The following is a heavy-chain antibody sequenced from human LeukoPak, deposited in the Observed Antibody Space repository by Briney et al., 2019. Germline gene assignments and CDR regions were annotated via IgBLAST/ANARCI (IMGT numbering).Heavy chain of an antibody. CDR3: ARAPDTYSSY. D-gene: IGHD2-21*01. CDR1: GFTFSSYS. J-gene: IGHJ4*02. V-gene: IGHV3-21*01. CDR2: ISSSSSYI. Sequence: PGGSLRLSCAASGFTFSSYSMNWVRQAPGKGLEWGSSISSSSSYIYYADSVKGRFTISRDNAKNSLYLQMNRLRAEDTAVYYCARAPDTYSSYWGQGTLVTVSS.